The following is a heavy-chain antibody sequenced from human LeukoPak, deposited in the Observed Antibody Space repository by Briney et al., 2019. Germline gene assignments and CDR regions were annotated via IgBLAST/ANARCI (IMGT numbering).Heavy chain of an antibody. CDR3: ARLSSGWSR. J-gene: IGHJ4*02. CDR2: IYDSGST. D-gene: IGHD6-19*01. CDR1: GGSISGSSYY. V-gene: IGHV4-39*01. Sequence: SETLSLTCTVSGGSISGSSYYWGWIRQPPGKGLEWIGNIYDSGSTYYNPSLKSRVTISVDTSKNQFSLKLSSVTAADTAVYYCARLSSGWSRWGQGTLVTVSS.